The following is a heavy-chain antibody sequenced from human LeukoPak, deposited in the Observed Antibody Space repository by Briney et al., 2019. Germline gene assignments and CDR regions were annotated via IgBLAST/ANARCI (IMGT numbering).Heavy chain of an antibody. CDR3: ARDYYDSSGYYLRLYY. Sequence: SVKVSCKASGGTFSSYAISWVRQAPGQGLEWMGGIIPIFGTASYAQKFQGRVTITADESTSTAYMELSSLRSEDTAVYYCARDYYDSSGYYLRLYYWGQGTLVTVSS. CDR2: IIPIFGTA. J-gene: IGHJ4*02. CDR1: GGTFSSYA. V-gene: IGHV1-69*13. D-gene: IGHD3-22*01.